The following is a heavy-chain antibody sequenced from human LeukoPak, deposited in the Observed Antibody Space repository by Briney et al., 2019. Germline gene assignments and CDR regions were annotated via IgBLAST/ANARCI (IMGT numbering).Heavy chain of an antibody. CDR3: TRTAYEDVVVSPNWFDP. CDR1: GYTFTSYD. Sequence: ASVKVSCKASGYTFTSYDIAWVRQATGQGLEWMGWMNPTSGNTGYAQKFQGRVTMTRDTSISTAYMELSSLRSGDTAVYYCTRTAYEDVVVSPNWFDPWGQGTLVIVSS. J-gene: IGHJ5*02. V-gene: IGHV1-8*01. D-gene: IGHD2-21*01. CDR2: MNPTSGNT.